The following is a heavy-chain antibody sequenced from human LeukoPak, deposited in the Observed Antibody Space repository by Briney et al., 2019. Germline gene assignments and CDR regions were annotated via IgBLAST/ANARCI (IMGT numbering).Heavy chain of an antibody. CDR1: GFTFSSYS. J-gene: IGHJ4*02. CDR2: ISSSSSYI. CDR3: ASLPSRAIGSGTD. V-gene: IGHV3-21*01. D-gene: IGHD3-10*01. Sequence: PGGSLRLSCAASGFTFSSYSMNWVRQAPGKGLEWVSSISSSSSYIYYADSVKGRFTISRDNAKNSLYLQMNSLRAEDTAVYYCASLPSRAIGSGTDWGQGTLVTVSS.